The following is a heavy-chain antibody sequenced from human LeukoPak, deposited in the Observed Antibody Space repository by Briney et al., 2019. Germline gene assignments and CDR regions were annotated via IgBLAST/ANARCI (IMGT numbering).Heavy chain of an antibody. CDR1: GGSISSGDYY. D-gene: IGHD2/OR15-2a*01. CDR2: IYYSGST. Sequence: SQTLSLTCTVSGGSISSGDYYWSWIRQPPGKGLEWIGYIYYSGSTYYNPSLKSRVTISVDTSKNQFSLKLSSVTAADTAVYYCASAKSARSGVLWFDYWGQGTLVTVSP. J-gene: IGHJ5*01. V-gene: IGHV4-30-4*01. CDR3: ASAKSARSGVLWFDY.